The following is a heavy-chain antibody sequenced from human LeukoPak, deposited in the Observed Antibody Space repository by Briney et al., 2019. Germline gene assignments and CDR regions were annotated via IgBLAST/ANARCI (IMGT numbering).Heavy chain of an antibody. V-gene: IGHV3-23*01. CDR1: GFTFNNFA. Sequence: GGSLRPSCAASGFTFNNFAMTWVRQAPGQGLEWDSTITASGGSTFYADSVKGRFTISRDNSKNTLYLQMNTLRAEDTAIYYCAKLSLVEPTDYWGQGTLVTVSS. J-gene: IGHJ4*02. D-gene: IGHD1-26*01. CDR3: AKLSLVEPTDY. CDR2: ITASGGST.